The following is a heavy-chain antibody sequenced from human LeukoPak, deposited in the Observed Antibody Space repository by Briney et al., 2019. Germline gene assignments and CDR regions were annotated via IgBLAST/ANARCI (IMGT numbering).Heavy chain of an antibody. CDR2: ISAYNGNT. Sequence: VASVKVSCKASGYTFTSYGISWVRQAPGQGLEWMGWISAYNGNTNYAQKLQGRVTMTTDTSTSTAYMELRSLRSDDTAVYYCARDFGDYYDSSGHYYFDYWGQGTLVTVSS. D-gene: IGHD3-22*01. CDR1: GYTFTSYG. V-gene: IGHV1-18*01. J-gene: IGHJ4*02. CDR3: ARDFGDYYDSSGHYYFDY.